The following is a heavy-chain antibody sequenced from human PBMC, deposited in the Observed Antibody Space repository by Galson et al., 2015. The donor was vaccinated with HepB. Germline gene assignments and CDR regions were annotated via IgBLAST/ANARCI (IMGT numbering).Heavy chain of an antibody. CDR3: AKSPDPGWSSQNWFDP. J-gene: IGHJ5*02. CDR1: GFTFSSYN. D-gene: IGHD1-14*01. CDR2: ITMSGSSI. V-gene: IGHV3-48*02. Sequence: SLRLSCAASGFTFSSYNMNWVRQAPGKGLEWVSYITMSGSSIYYTDSVKGRFTISRDNAQNSLYLQMNSLRDEDTAIYYCAKSPDPGWSSQNWFDPWGQGTLVTVSS.